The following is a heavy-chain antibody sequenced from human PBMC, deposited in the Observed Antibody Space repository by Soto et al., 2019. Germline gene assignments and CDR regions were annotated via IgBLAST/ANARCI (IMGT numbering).Heavy chain of an antibody. V-gene: IGHV1-18*01. CDR3: AYTRGQWPNPPSS. Sequence: QVQLVQSGAEVKKPGASVKVSCKASGYTFTSYGISWVRQAPGQGLEWMGWISAYNGNTNYAQKLQGRVTMTTDTSTGKANWELGSLRSADPAGYYCAYTRGQWPNPPSSGGQGTLVTASS. CDR1: GYTFTSYG. D-gene: IGHD6-19*01. CDR2: ISAYNGNT. J-gene: IGHJ4*02.